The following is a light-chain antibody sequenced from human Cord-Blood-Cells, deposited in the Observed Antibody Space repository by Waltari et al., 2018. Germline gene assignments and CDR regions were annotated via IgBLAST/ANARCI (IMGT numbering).Light chain of an antibody. V-gene: IGLV2-14*03. J-gene: IGLJ3*02. Sequence: QSALTQPASVSGSPGQSIPISCTGTSSDVGGYNYVSWYQQHPGKAPKLMIYDVSNRPSGVSNRFSGSKSCNTASLTISGLQAEDEADYYCSSYTSSSTWVFGGGTKLTV. CDR3: SSYTSSSTWV. CDR1: SSDVGGYNY. CDR2: DVS.